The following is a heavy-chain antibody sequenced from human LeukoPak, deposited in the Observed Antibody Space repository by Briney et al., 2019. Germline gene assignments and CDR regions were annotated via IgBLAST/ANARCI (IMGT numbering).Heavy chain of an antibody. CDR3: ARGMRYYDSSGR. CDR1: GYTFTGYY. Sequence: LGASVKVSCKASGYTFTGYYTHWVRQAPGQGLECMGRFNPNRGGSNYTKKCESRVTITRDTSISTAYMELSRLRSDDTAVYYCARGMRYYDSSGRWGQGTLVTVSS. J-gene: IGHJ4*02. CDR2: FNPNRGGS. D-gene: IGHD3-22*01. V-gene: IGHV1-2*03.